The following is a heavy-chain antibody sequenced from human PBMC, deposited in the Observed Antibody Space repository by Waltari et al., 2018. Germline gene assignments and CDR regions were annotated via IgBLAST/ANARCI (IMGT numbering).Heavy chain of an antibody. CDR2: IYTSGST. CDR3: AREERQWLGGRGFDP. D-gene: IGHD6-19*01. Sequence: QVQLQESGPGLVKPSQTLSLTCTVPGGSISSGSYYWSWIRQPAGKGLEWIGRIYTSGSTNYNPSLKSRVTISVDTSKNQFSLKLSSVTAADTAVYYCAREERQWLGGRGFDPWGQGTLVTVSS. CDR1: GGSISSGSYY. J-gene: IGHJ5*02. V-gene: IGHV4-61*02.